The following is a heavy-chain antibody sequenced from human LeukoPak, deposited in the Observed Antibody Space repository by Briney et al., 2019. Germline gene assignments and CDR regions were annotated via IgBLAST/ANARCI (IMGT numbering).Heavy chain of an antibody. CDR1: GGTFSSYA. CDR3: ARGVRRYYDSSGYYFDY. CDR2: ITPFFGTT. V-gene: IGHV1-69*06. J-gene: IGHJ4*02. Sequence: ASVKASCKASGGTFSSYAISWVRQAPGQGLRWWAGITPFFGTTNHAPNFQERVAITADKSTRTAYMELNSLTSEDTAVYYCARGVRRYYDSSGYYFDYWGQGTLVTVSS. D-gene: IGHD3-22*01.